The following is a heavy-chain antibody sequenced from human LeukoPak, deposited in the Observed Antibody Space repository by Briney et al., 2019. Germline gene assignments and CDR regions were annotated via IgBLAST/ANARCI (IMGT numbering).Heavy chain of an antibody. J-gene: IGHJ3*02. V-gene: IGHV3-30-3*01. CDR1: AFTFSHYP. Sequence: GRSLRLSCEASAFTFSHYPMDWVRQAPGKGLELVAIISDDGTNRYYADSVEGRFTISRDDSNNTVYLQMNSLRVDDTAIYFCARGKFFDIWGQGTMVTVSS. CDR3: ARGKFFDI. CDR2: ISDDGTNR.